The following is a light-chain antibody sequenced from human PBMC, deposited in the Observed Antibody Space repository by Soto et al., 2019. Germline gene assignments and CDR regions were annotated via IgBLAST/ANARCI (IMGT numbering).Light chain of an antibody. V-gene: IGLV2-23*01. CDR3: CSYAGSSIYV. CDR2: EDT. Sequence: QPVLTQPASVSGSPGQSIAISCTGGSGDAGTFNLISWYQKHPGKAPKLLIYEDTKRPSGVSTRFSGSKSGNTASLKISGLQAEDEADYYCCSYAGSSIYVFGIGTKLTVL. CDR1: SGDAGTFNL. J-gene: IGLJ1*01.